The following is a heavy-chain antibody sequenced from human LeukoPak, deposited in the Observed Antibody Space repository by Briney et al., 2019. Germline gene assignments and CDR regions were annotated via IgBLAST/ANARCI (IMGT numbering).Heavy chain of an antibody. D-gene: IGHD3-10*01. Sequence: GGSLRLSCAASGFTFSTYSMNWVRQAPGKGLEWISYIKSSGTTRYYADSVRGRFTVSRDNAKNSLSLQMDSLRDEDTAVYYCTRDRDIFDIWDQGTMVTVSS. CDR3: TRDRDIFDI. V-gene: IGHV3-48*02. CDR1: GFTFSTYS. CDR2: IKSSGTTR. J-gene: IGHJ3*02.